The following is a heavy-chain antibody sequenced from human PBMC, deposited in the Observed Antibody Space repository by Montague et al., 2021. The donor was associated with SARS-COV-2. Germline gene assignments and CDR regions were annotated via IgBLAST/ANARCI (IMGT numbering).Heavy chain of an antibody. J-gene: IGHJ2*01. D-gene: IGHD3-9*01. V-gene: IGHV4-4*09. CDR2: ITSNGKT. CDR1: GGSINDHY. CDR3: ARRGYSDSAGYHLHFDL. Sequence: SETLSLTCTVSGGSINDHYRSWIRQSPGKGLEWIGYITSNGKTNYNPSLKSRVTLSADASRNEFSLKLDSVTAADTAVYFCARRGYSDSAGYHLHFDLWGRGMLVTVSS.